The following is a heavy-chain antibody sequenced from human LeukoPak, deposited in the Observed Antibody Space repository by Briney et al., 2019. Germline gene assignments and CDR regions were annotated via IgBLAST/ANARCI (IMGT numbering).Heavy chain of an antibody. V-gene: IGHV1-46*01. J-gene: IGHJ5*02. D-gene: IGHD2-21*02. CDR3: ARRLWAYCGGDCYAQFFDP. CDR2: INPSGGST. CDR1: GYTFTSYY. Sequence: ASVKVSCKASGYTFTSYYMHWVRQAPGQGLEWMGIINPSGGSTSYAQKFQGRVTMTRDTSTSTAYMELSSLRSEDTAVYYCARRLWAYCGGDCYAQFFDPWGQGTLVTVSS.